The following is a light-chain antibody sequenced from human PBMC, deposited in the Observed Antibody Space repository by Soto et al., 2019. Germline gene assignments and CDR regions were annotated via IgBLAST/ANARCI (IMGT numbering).Light chain of an antibody. Sequence: QSALTQPASVSGSPGQSITISCTGTSSDVGGYNYVSWYQQHPGKAPKLMIYEVSNRPSGVSNRFSGSKSGNTASLTISGLPAEDVADYYCSSYTSSSTPYVVFGGGTKLTVL. CDR1: SSDVGGYNY. V-gene: IGLV2-14*01. CDR2: EVS. J-gene: IGLJ2*01. CDR3: SSYTSSSTPYVV.